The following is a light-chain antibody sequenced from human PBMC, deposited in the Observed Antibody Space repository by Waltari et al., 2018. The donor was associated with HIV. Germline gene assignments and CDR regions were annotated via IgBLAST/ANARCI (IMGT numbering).Light chain of an antibody. CDR2: DVS. CDR3: CSYAGSYTLV. CDR1: SSDVGGYKY. Sequence: QSALTQPRSVSGSPGQSVTISCTGPSSDVGGYKYVSWYQQHPGKAPKLMIYDVSKRPSGVPDRFSGSKSGNTASLPISGLQAEDEADYYCCSYAGSYTLVFGGGTKLTVL. J-gene: IGLJ3*02. V-gene: IGLV2-11*01.